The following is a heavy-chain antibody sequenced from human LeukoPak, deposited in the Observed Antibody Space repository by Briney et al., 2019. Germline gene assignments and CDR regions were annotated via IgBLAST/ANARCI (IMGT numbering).Heavy chain of an antibody. CDR3: ARKPTGGYYMDV. CDR1: GFTFSSYW. J-gene: IGHJ6*03. Sequence: GGSLRLSCAASGFTFSSYWMHWVRQAPGKGLEWVSSISSSSSYIYYADSVKGRFTISRDNAKNSLYLQMNSLRAEDTAVYYCARKPTGGYYMDVWGKGTTVTVSS. CDR2: ISSSSSYI. D-gene: IGHD1-26*01. V-gene: IGHV3-21*01.